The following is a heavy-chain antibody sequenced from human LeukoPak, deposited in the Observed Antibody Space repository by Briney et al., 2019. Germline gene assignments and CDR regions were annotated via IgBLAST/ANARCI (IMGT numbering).Heavy chain of an antibody. J-gene: IGHJ4*02. D-gene: IGHD3-10*01. CDR1: GYTFTSYG. CDR2: ISAYNGNT. V-gene: IGHV1-18*01. Sequence: ASVKVSCKASGYTFTSYGISWVRQAPGQGLEWMGWISAYNGNTNYAQKLQGRVTMTRDTSISTAYMELSRLRSDDTAVYYCARGGLYGSGRPYFDYWGQGTLVTVSS. CDR3: ARGGLYGSGRPYFDY.